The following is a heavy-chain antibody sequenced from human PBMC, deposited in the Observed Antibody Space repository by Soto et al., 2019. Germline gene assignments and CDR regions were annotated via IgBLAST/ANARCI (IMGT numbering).Heavy chain of an antibody. V-gene: IGHV3-21*01. CDR3: TRDASRDSSARGWFDP. D-gene: IGHD6-13*01. Sequence: GGSLRLSCAASGFTFRSFTMNWVRQAPGKGLEWVSTISSNSAYIYYTGALRGRFTISRDNAKNSLHLQMNSLRAEDTAVYYCTRDASRDSSARGWFDPWGPGTLVTVSS. CDR2: ISSNSAYI. J-gene: IGHJ5*02. CDR1: GFTFRSFT.